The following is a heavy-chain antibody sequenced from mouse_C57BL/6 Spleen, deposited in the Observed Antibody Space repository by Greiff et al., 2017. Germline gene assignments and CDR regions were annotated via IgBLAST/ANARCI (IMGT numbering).Heavy chain of an antibody. J-gene: IGHJ2*01. V-gene: IGHV1-26*01. CDR3: ARDDWAY. Sequence: VQLQQSGPELVKPGASVKISCKASGYTFTDYYMNWVKQSHGKSLEWIGDINPNNGGTSYNQKFKGKDTLTVDKSSSTAYMELRSLTSEDSAVYYCARDDWAYWGQGTTLTVSS. D-gene: IGHD2-4*01. CDR2: INPNNGGT. CDR1: GYTFTDYY.